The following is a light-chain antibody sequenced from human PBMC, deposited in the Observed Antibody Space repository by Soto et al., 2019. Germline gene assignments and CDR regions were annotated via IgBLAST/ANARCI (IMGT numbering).Light chain of an antibody. Sequence: EIVLTQSPATLSLSPGDRATPSGRASQSVSRYLAWYQQKPGQAPRPLISGASSRATGVPDRFTGSGSGTDFTLTISRLEPEDFAVHYCQQYGTSPLTFGQGTRLEIK. V-gene: IGKV3-20*01. J-gene: IGKJ5*01. CDR1: QSVSRY. CDR2: GAS. CDR3: QQYGTSPLT.